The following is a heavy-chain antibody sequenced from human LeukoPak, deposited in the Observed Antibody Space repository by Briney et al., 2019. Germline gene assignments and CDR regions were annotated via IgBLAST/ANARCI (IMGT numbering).Heavy chain of an antibody. J-gene: IGHJ4*02. V-gene: IGHV4-38-2*02. CDR1: GYSISSGYY. Sequence: SETLSLTCTVSGYSISSGYYWGWIRQPPGKGLEWIGYIYHSGSTYYNPSLKSRVTISVDRSKNQFSLKLSSVTAADTAVYYCARDKYPDYWGQGTLVTVSS. CDR2: IYHSGST. D-gene: IGHD2-2*02. CDR3: ARDKYPDY.